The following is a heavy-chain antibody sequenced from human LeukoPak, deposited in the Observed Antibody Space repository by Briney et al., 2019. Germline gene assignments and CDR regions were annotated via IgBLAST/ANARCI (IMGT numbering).Heavy chain of an antibody. D-gene: IGHD1-26*01. CDR2: IREDGRTT. V-gene: IGHV3-43*02. Sequence: PGESLKISCAASGFTFDDYAMHWVRQAPGKGLEWVSLIREDGRTTYYVDSVKGRFAISRDNSKKSLYLQINSLRTEDTALYYCAKTRRSGTEYADFDHWGQGTLVTVSS. CDR3: AKTRRSGTEYADFDH. J-gene: IGHJ4*02. CDR1: GFTFDDYA.